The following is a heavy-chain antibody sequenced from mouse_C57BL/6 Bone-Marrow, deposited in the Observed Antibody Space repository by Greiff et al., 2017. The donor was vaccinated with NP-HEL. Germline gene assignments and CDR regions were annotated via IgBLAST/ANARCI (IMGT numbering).Heavy chain of an antibody. CDR2: IYPGSGNT. V-gene: IGHV1-76*01. CDR1: GYTFTDYY. J-gene: IGHJ4*01. CDR3: ARGDYYGNYAGAMDY. Sequence: QVQLKQSGAELVRPGASVKLSCKASGYTFTDYYINWVKQRPGQGLEWIARIYPGSGNTYYNEKFKGKATLTAEKSSSTAYMQLSSLTSEDSAVYFCARGDYYGNYAGAMDYWGQGTSVTVSS. D-gene: IGHD2-1*01.